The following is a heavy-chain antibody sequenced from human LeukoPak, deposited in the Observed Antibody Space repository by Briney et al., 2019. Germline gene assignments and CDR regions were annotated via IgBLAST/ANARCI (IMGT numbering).Heavy chain of an antibody. D-gene: IGHD3-10*01. V-gene: IGHV1-69*04. CDR1: GGTFSNDG. CDR3: ARDDRVVAFHI. Sequence: SVKVSCKASGGTFSNDGINWVRQAPGQGLEWMGRIILILGIADYAQNFQGRVTITADKSTSTAYMELSSLRSEDTAVYYCARDDRVVAFHIWGQGTMVTVSS. CDR2: IILILGIA. J-gene: IGHJ3*02.